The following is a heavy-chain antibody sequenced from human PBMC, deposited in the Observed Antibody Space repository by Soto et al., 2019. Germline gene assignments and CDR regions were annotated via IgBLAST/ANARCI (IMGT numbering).Heavy chain of an antibody. CDR2: MSYSGST. CDR1: GESITNYY. D-gene: IGHD6-19*01. V-gene: IGHV4-59*01. CDR3: AKDTSGWRGWFDP. J-gene: IGHJ5*02. Sequence: QVQLQESGPGLVKPSETLSLTCTVSGESITNYYWNWIRQPPGKGLEWLGYMSYSGSTYYNPSLESRLTISIDTSKNQCSLKLSSVIAADTAVYYCAKDTSGWRGWFDPWGQGTLVTVSS.